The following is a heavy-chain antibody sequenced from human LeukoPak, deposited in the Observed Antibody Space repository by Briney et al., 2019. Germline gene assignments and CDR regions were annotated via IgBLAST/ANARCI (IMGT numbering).Heavy chain of an antibody. CDR2: INHSGGT. Sequence: SETLSLTCAVYGGSFSGYYWSWIRQPPGKGLEWIGEINHSGGTNYNPSLKSRVTISVDTSKNQFSLKLSSVTAADTAVYYCARDNHYYDSSGYYRNWFDPWGQGTLVTVSS. CDR3: ARDNHYYDSSGYYRNWFDP. D-gene: IGHD3-22*01. V-gene: IGHV4-34*01. CDR1: GGSFSGYY. J-gene: IGHJ5*02.